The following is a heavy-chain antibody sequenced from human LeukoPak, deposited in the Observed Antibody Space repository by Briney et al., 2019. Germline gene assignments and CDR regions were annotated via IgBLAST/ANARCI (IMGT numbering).Heavy chain of an antibody. V-gene: IGHV4-34*12. J-gene: IGHJ4*02. CDR2: IFHSGST. CDR1: GFSFSFYG. D-gene: IGHD3-9*01. CDR3: ASGGLVSRYLDH. Sequence: GSLRLSCAASGFSFSFYGMHCVRQAPGKGLEWIGEIFHSGSTNFNPSLKSRLTMSVDESKHEFSLKLTSVTAADTAVYYCASGGLVSRYLDHWGQGTLVTVSS.